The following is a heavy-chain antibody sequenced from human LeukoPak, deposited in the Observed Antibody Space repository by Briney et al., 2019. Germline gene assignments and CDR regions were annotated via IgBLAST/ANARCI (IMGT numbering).Heavy chain of an antibody. CDR1: GYTFTGYY. Sequence: LGASVKVSCKASGYTFTGYYMHWVRQAPGQGLEWMGWINPNSGDTNYAQKFQGRVTMTRDTSISTAYMELSRLRSDDTAVYYCARDLTDNNSGWTLDAFDIWGQGTMVTVSS. CDR2: INPNSGDT. D-gene: IGHD6-19*01. V-gene: IGHV1-2*03. J-gene: IGHJ3*02. CDR3: ARDLTDNNSGWTLDAFDI.